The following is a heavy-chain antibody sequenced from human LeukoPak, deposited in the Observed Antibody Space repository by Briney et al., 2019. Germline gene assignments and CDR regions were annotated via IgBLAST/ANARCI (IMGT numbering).Heavy chain of an antibody. V-gene: IGHV3-7*01. CDR1: GFTFSHFW. CDR2: IKETGSET. CDR3: AREDGYCSGGNCYSYFDS. Sequence: GGSLRLSCAASGFTFSHFWMSWVRQAPGKGLEWVAYIKETGSETYYVDSVKGRFTITRDNTRNSLFLQMYSLRAEDTAVYFCAREDGYCSGGNCYSYFDSWGQGTLVTVSS. D-gene: IGHD2-15*01. J-gene: IGHJ4*02.